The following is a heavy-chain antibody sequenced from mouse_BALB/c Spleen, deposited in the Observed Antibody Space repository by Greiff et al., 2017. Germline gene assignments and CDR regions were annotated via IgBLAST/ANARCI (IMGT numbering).Heavy chain of an antibody. Sequence: VQLQESGPGLVAPSQSLSITCTVSGFSLTSYGVHWVRQPPGKGLEWLGVIWAGGSTNYNSALMSRLSISKDNSKSQVFLKMNSLQTDDTAMYYCARDEDGNYNWYFDVWGAGTTVTVSS. J-gene: IGHJ1*01. CDR1: GFSLTSYG. CDR3: ARDEDGNYNWYFDV. D-gene: IGHD2-1*01. V-gene: IGHV2-9*02. CDR2: IWAGGST.